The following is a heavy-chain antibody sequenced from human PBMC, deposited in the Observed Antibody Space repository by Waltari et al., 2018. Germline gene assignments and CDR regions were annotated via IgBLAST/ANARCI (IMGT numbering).Heavy chain of an antibody. CDR2: IYYSGST. D-gene: IGHD3-22*01. Sequence: QVQLQESGPGLVKPSETLSLTCTVSGGSISSYYGSWIRPPPGKGLEWIGYIYYSGSTNYNPSLKSRVTISVDTSKNQFSLKLSSVTAADTAVYYCARVGSGYYSTTFDYWGQGTLVTVSS. CDR1: GGSISSYY. J-gene: IGHJ4*02. CDR3: ARVGSGYYSTTFDY. V-gene: IGHV4-59*01.